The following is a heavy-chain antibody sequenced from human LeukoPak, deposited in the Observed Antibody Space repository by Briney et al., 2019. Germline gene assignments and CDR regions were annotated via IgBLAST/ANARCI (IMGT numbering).Heavy chain of an antibody. J-gene: IGHJ4*02. D-gene: IGHD6-13*01. Sequence: PGRSLRLSCAASGFTFDDYAMHWVRQAPGKGLEWVSGISWNSGSIGYADSVKGRFTISRDNAKNSLYLQMNSLRAEDTALYYCAKAGISHEYSSSWTFDYWGQGTLVTVSS. V-gene: IGHV3-9*01. CDR3: AKAGISHEYSSSWTFDY. CDR2: ISWNSGSI. CDR1: GFTFDDYA.